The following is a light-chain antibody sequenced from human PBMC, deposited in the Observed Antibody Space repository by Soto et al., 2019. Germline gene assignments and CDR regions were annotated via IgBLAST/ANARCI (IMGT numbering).Light chain of an antibody. Sequence: EIVMTQSPGTLSVSPGERVTLSCRASQSVSSNLAWYQQKPGQTPRLLIYGASTRATGIPARFSGSGSGTEFTLTISNLQSEDFAVYYCQQYNNWPPYTFGQGTKLEI. CDR1: QSVSSN. CDR2: GAS. J-gene: IGKJ2*01. V-gene: IGKV3-15*01. CDR3: QQYNNWPPYT.